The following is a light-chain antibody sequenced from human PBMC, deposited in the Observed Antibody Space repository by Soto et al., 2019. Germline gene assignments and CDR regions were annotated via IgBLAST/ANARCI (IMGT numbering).Light chain of an antibody. J-gene: IGKJ2*01. CDR3: QQYNNWPPYT. Sequence: EIVMTQSPATLSVSPGEGATLSCRASQSVNSHLAWYQQKPGQAPRLLIYDATNRATGIPARFSGSGSGTEFTLTISSLQSEDFAVYYCQQYNNWPPYTFGQGTKLEIK. CDR1: QSVNSH. CDR2: DAT. V-gene: IGKV3-15*01.